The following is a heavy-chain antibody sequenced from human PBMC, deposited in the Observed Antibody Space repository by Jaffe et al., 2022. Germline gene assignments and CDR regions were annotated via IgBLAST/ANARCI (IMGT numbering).Heavy chain of an antibody. CDR2: IRYDGSNK. Sequence: QVQLVESGGGVVQPGGSLRLSCAASGFTFSSYGMHWVRQAPGKGLEWVAFIRYDGSNKYYADSVKGRFTISRDNSKNTLYLQMNSLRAEDTAVYYCAKDRVYSGYDSNAFDIWGQGTMVTVSS. CDR1: GFTFSSYG. CDR3: AKDRVYSGYDSNAFDI. V-gene: IGHV3-30*02. J-gene: IGHJ3*02. D-gene: IGHD5-12*01.